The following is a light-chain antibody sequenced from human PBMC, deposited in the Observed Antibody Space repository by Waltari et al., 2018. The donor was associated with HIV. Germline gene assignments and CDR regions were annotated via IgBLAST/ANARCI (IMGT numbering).Light chain of an antibody. CDR1: SSDVGGYNY. Sequence: QSALTQPASVSGSPGQSITISCTGTSSDVGGYNYVSWYQQHPDKAPKLLIYEVSRRPAGISSRFSACKSANTASLTISGLQADDEADYYCSSYTSSSTLVFGGGTKLTV. V-gene: IGLV2-14*01. CDR3: SSYTSSSTLV. J-gene: IGLJ2*01. CDR2: EVS.